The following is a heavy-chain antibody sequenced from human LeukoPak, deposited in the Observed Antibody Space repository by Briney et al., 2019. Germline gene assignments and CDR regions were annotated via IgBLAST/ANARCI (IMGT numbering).Heavy chain of an antibody. CDR2: FGTAGDT. Sequence: GGSLRLSCAASGFTFSSYDMHWVRHGRGKGLEWVATFGTAGDTYYAGSVEGRFTVSRENAENSVYLQMSSLRGGDTAVYYCARENVLAVAARDYYHGMDVWGQGTTVTVS. J-gene: IGHJ6*02. D-gene: IGHD6-19*01. CDR3: ARENVLAVAARDYYHGMDV. V-gene: IGHV3-13*01. CDR1: GFTFSSYD.